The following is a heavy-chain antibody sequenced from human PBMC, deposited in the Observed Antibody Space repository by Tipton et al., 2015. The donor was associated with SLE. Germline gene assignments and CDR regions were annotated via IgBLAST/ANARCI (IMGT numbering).Heavy chain of an antibody. CDR2: IIPIFGTA. CDR1: GVTFSSYA. D-gene: IGHD6-19*01. Sequence: QSGPEVKKPGSSVKVSCKASGVTFSSYAITWVRQAPGQGLEWMGGIIPIFGTANYAQKFQGRVTITADKSTSTAYMELSSLRSEDTAVYYCARSVAVAATFAYWGQGTLVTVSS. CDR3: ARSVAVAATFAY. J-gene: IGHJ4*02. V-gene: IGHV1-69*06.